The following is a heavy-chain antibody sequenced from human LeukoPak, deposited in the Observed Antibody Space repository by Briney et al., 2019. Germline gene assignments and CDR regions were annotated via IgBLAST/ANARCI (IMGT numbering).Heavy chain of an antibody. V-gene: IGHV4-61*02. D-gene: IGHD6-19*01. CDR2: MYTSRST. J-gene: IGHJ5*02. CDR3: ARDLVAVAGTGDNWFDP. CDR1: GVSISNSDYY. Sequence: TLSLTCTVSGVSISNSDYYWGWIRQPAGKGLEWIVRMYTSRSTNYNPSLKSRVTMSVDTSKKQFSLKLSSVTAADTAVYYCARDLVAVAGTGDNWFDPWGQGTLVTVSS.